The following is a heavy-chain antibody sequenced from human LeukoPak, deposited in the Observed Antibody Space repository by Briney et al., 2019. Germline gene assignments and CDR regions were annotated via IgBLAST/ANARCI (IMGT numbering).Heavy chain of an antibody. D-gene: IGHD3-10*01. V-gene: IGHV1-2*04. CDR3: ARMGGVRGAPFDY. Sequence: ASVKVSCKASGYTFTGYYMHWVRQALGQGLEWMGWINPNSGGTNYAQKFQGWVTMTRDTSISTAYMELSRLRSDDTAVYYCARMGGVRGAPFDYWGQGTLVTVSS. J-gene: IGHJ4*02. CDR1: GYTFTGYY. CDR2: INPNSGGT.